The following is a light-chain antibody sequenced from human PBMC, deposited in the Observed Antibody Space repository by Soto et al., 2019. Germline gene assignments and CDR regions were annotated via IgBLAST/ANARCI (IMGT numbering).Light chain of an antibody. CDR2: GAS. CDR1: QSFSSSY. V-gene: IGKV3-20*01. Sequence: EIVLTQSPGTLSLSPGERATLSCRASQSFSSSYLAWYQQKPGQAPRLLIYGASSRATGIPDRFSGSGSGTDFTLTISSLEPEDFAVYYCQHYGSALFTFGPGTKGIS. CDR3: QHYGSALFT. J-gene: IGKJ3*01.